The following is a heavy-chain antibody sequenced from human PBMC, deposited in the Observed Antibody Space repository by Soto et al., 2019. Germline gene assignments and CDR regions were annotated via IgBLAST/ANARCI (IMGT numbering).Heavy chain of an antibody. D-gene: IGHD6-6*01. Sequence: LGGSLRLSCAASGFTFSSYAMCWVRKAPGKRLEWVSAISVSGGSTYYADSVKGRFTISRDNSKNTLYLQLNSLRAEDTAVYYCARGIAARPYYYYGRDVWGQGTTATVS. V-gene: IGHV3-23*01. CDR3: ARGIAARPYYYYGRDV. CDR2: ISVSGGST. J-gene: IGHJ6*02. CDR1: GFTFSSYA.